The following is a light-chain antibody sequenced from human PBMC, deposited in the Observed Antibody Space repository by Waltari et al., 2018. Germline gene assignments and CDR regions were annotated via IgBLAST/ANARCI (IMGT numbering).Light chain of an antibody. CDR1: QSVSNY. V-gene: IGKV3-11*01. Sequence: EIVLTQSPATLSLSPGERATLSCRASQSVSNYLAWYQKKPGQAPRLLIYDASKRATGIPTRFSGSGSGTDFTLTISSLEAEDFAVYYCQQRSNWPPAITCGQGTRLEIK. J-gene: IGKJ5*01. CDR2: DAS. CDR3: QQRSNWPPAIT.